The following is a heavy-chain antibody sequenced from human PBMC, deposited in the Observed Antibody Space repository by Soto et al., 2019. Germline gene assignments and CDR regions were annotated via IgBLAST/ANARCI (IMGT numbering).Heavy chain of an antibody. CDR2: ISYDGSNT. V-gene: IGHV3-30*18. Sequence: QVQLVESGGGVVQPGRSLRLSCVASGFTFSSYGMHWVRQAPGKGLEWVAIISYDGSNTYYADSVKGRFTISRDNSKNTLFLQMNNLSAEDTSVYYCAKEGGLSVSYYISSSYHFNFWGQGTLVTVSS. D-gene: IGHD1-26*01. CDR1: GFTFSSYG. CDR3: AKEGGLSVSYYISSSYHFNF. J-gene: IGHJ4*02.